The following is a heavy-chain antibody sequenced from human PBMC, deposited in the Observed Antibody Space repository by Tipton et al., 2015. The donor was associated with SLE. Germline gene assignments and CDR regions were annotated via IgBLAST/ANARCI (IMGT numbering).Heavy chain of an antibody. CDR1: GGSISSGGYY. D-gene: IGHD6-19*01. Sequence: TLSLTCTVSGGSISSGGYYWSWIRQHPGKGLEWIGYIYYSGSTYYNPSLKSRVTISVDMSKNQFSLRVRSVTAADTAVYYCARVVPVGGTDYWGQGTLVTVSS. CDR3: ARVVPVGGTDY. V-gene: IGHV4-31*03. CDR2: IYYSGST. J-gene: IGHJ4*02.